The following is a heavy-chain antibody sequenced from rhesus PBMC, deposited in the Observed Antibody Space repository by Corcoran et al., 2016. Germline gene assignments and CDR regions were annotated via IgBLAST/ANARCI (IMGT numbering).Heavy chain of an antibody. D-gene: IGHD6-25*01. V-gene: IGHV4-80*01. CDR3: ARGAAGNDY. J-gene: IGHJ4*01. CDR1: GGSFSSYW. Sequence: QVQLQESGPGLVKPSETLSLTCAVSGGSFSSYWWSWIRQPPGKGLEWIGEINVNSGSPTHPPSLRSRVTLSKAASKNQFSLKLSSVTAADTAVYYCARGAAGNDYWGQGVLVTVSS. CDR2: INVNSGSP.